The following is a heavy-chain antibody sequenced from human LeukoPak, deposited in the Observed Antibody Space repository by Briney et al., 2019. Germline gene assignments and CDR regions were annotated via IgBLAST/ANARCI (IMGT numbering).Heavy chain of an antibody. CDR3: ARLGYSSGWYVYYYGMDV. Sequence: LETLSLTCAVYGGSFSGYYWSWIRQPPGKGLEWIGEINHSGSTNYNPSLKSRVTISVDTSKNQFSLKLSSVTAADTAVYYCARLGYSSGWYVYYYGMDVWGQGTTVTVSS. D-gene: IGHD6-19*01. CDR1: GGSFSGYY. CDR2: INHSGST. V-gene: IGHV4-34*01. J-gene: IGHJ6*02.